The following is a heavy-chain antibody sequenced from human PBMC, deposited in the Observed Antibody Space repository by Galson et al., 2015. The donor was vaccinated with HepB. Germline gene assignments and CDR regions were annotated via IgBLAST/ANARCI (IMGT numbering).Heavy chain of an antibody. Sequence: ETLSLTCTVSGGSVTTYYWSWIRQSPGKGLEWIGYIFHYGSTEYNPSLSSRVTTSVDTTRNQFSLKLSYVTAADTAVYYCASAPDFEFWGQGTLITVSS. CDR2: IFHYGST. CDR1: GGSVTTYY. V-gene: IGHV4-59*02. J-gene: IGHJ4*02. CDR3: ASAPDFEF.